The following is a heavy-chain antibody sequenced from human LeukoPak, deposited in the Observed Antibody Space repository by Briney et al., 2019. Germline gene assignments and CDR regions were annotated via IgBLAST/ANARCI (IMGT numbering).Heavy chain of an antibody. CDR3: ARDGGIAAAGALGFDY. CDR2: ISGSGGST. Sequence: GGSLRLSCAASGFTFSSYAMHWVRQAPGKGLEWVSAISGSGGSTYYADSVKGRFTISRDNSKNTLYLQMNSLRAEDTAVYYCARDGGIAAAGALGFDYWGQGTLVTVSS. J-gene: IGHJ4*02. V-gene: IGHV3-23*01. CDR1: GFTFSSYA. D-gene: IGHD6-13*01.